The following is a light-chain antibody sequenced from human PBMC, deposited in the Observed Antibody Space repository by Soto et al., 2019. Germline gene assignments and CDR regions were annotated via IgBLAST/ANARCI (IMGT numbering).Light chain of an antibody. V-gene: IGLV1-44*01. CDR3: ATWDDSLGGRYV. Sequence: QSVLTQPPSASGAPGQRVTISCSGTSSNIGSYTVNWYQHLPGRAPKLLIFSHNQRPSGVPGRFSASKSGTSASLDISGLQSEDEADYYCATWDDSLGGRYVFGTGTRSPS. J-gene: IGLJ1*01. CDR1: SSNIGSYT. CDR2: SHN.